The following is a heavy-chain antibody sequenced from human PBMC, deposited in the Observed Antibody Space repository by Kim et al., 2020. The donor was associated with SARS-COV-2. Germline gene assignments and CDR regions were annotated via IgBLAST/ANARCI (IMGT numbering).Heavy chain of an antibody. V-gene: IGHV4-39*01. D-gene: IGHD3-16*02. Sequence: SETLSLTCTVSGGSISSSSYYWGWIRQPPGKGLEWIGSIYYSGSTYYNPSLKSRVTISVDTSKNQFSLKLSSVTAADTAVYYCARRGHSSMITFGGVIADDAFDIWGQGTMVTVSS. CDR2: IYYSGST. CDR1: GGSISSSSYY. J-gene: IGHJ3*02. CDR3: ARRGHSSMITFGGVIADDAFDI.